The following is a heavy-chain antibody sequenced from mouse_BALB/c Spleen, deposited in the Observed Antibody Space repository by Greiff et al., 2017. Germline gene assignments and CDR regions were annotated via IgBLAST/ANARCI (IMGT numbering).Heavy chain of an antibody. V-gene: IGHV2-2*02. CDR2: IWSGGST. D-gene: IGHD2-3*01. CDR3: ARNWGGYYYFDY. CDR1: GFSLTSYG. Sequence: QVHVKQSGPGLVQPSQSLSITCTVSGFSLTSYGVHWVRQSPGKGLEWLGVIWSGGSTDYNAAFISRLSISKDNSKSQVFFKMNSLQANDTAIYYCARNWGGYYYFDYWGQGTTLTVSS. J-gene: IGHJ2*01.